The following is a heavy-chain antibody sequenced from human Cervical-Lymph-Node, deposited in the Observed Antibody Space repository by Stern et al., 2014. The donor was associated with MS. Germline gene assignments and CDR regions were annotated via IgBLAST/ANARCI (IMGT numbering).Heavy chain of an antibody. CDR1: GGSISSDNW. V-gene: IGHV4-4*02. CDR2: IDHSGSP. Sequence: QVQLQESGPGLVKPSGTLSLTCAVSGGSISSDNWWRWVRQPPGEGLEWIGDIDHSGSPNYNPSLRSRVTMSVDKSKNQFSLRLTSVTAADTAVYYCARDFEFQLQCDWGQGALVTVSS. J-gene: IGHJ4*02. D-gene: IGHD2-2*01. CDR3: ARDFEFQLQCD.